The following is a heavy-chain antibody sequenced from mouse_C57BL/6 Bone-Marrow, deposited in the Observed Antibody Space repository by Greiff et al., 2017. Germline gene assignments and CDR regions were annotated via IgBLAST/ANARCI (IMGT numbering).Heavy chain of an antibody. CDR3: SSFDGNYFDF. Sequence: VQLLQSGAELVRPGASVKLSCTASGFNIKDDYIHWVKQRPEQGLEWIGWIDPEIGDTEYASKFQGKATITSDTSSNTAYLQLSSLTSEDTAFYYCSSFDGNYFDFWGQGTPLTVAS. CDR1: GFNIKDDY. V-gene: IGHV14-4*01. D-gene: IGHD2-3*01. J-gene: IGHJ2*01. CDR2: IDPEIGDT.